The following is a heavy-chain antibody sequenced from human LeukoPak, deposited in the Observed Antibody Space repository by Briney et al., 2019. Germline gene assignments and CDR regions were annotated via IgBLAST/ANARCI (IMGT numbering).Heavy chain of an antibody. CDR1: GGSISSSGYY. Sequence: SETLSLTCTVSGGSISSSGYYWSWIRQPPGKGLEWIGYIYYSGSINYNPSLKSRVTISVDTSKNQFSLKLSSVTAADTAVYYCARGPDIVATIWGQGTLVTVSS. V-gene: IGHV4-61*08. J-gene: IGHJ4*02. CDR2: IYYSGSI. D-gene: IGHD5-12*01. CDR3: ARGPDIVATI.